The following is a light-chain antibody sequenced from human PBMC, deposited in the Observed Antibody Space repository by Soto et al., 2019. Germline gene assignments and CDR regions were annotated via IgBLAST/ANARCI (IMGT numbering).Light chain of an antibody. CDR2: EVS. CDR3: SSYAGSLYV. CDR1: SSDVGGYNY. V-gene: IGLV2-8*01. Sequence: QSVLTQPPSASGSPGQSVTISCTGTSSDVGGYNYVSWYQQHPGKAPKLMIYEVSKRPSGVPDRLSGSKSGNTASLTVSGLQAEDEADYYCSSYAGSLYVFGTGTKLTVL. J-gene: IGLJ1*01.